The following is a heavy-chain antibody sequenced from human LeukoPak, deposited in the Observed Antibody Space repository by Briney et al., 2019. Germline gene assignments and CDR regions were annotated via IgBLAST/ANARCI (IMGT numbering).Heavy chain of an antibody. CDR1: GFTFSSYE. V-gene: IGHV3-48*03. CDR3: ATDGIAAAGTLDYFDY. CDR2: ISGSGSTI. J-gene: IGHJ4*02. Sequence: PGGSLRLSCAASGFTFSSYEMSWVRQAPGKGLEWVSYISGSGSTIYYADSVQGRFTISRDNAKNSLYLQMNSLRAEDTAVYYCATDGIAAAGTLDYFDYWGQGTLVTVSS. D-gene: IGHD6-13*01.